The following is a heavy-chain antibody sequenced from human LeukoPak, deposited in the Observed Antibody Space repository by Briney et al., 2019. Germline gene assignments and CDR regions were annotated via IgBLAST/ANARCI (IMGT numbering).Heavy chain of an antibody. CDR2: IKQDGSEK. CDR3: ARGPTVLVGYCSSSSCQADY. Sequence: GGSLRLSCAASGFTFSSYWMSWVRQAPGKGLEWVANIKQDGSEKYYVDSVKGRFTISRDNAKNSPYLQMNSLRAEDTAVYYCARGPTVLVGYCSSSSCQADYWDQGTLVTVSS. J-gene: IGHJ4*02. D-gene: IGHD2-2*01. V-gene: IGHV3-7*01. CDR1: GFTFSSYW.